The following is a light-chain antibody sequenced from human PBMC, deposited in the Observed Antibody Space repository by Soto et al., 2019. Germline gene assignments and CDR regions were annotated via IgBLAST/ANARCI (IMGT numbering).Light chain of an antibody. CDR2: DNN. J-gene: IGLJ2*01. CDR3: GTWDSGLSSVV. V-gene: IGLV1-51*01. CDR1: SSNIGNNY. Sequence: QSVLTQPPSVSAAPGQKVTISCSGSSSNIGNNYVSWYQQLPGTAPKLLIYDNNQRPSGIPARFSGSKSGTSATLGITGLQTGDEADYYCGTWDSGLSSVVFGGGTKVTVL.